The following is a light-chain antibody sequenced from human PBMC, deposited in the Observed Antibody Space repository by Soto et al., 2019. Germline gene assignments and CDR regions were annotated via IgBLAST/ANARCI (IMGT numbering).Light chain of an antibody. CDR3: SSYTSSSTVV. V-gene: IGLV2-14*03. CDR1: SSDVGGYNY. Sequence: QSALTQPASVSGSPGQSITISCTGTSSDVGGYNYVSWYQHHPGKAPKLMIYDVSNRPSGVSNRFSGSKSGNTASLTISGLQAEDEADYYCSSYTSSSTVVFGGETKLPVL. CDR2: DVS. J-gene: IGLJ2*01.